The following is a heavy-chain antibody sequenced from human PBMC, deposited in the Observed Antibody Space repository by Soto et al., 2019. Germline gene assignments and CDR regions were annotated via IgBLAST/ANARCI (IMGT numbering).Heavy chain of an antibody. D-gene: IGHD3-22*01. Sequence: SVKVSCKASGDTFSTYSISWVRQAPGQGLEWLGGIIPILGTPSYAQRFQGRVTITADKSTSTAYMELSSLRSEDTAVYYCARERSRYDRSGYYRPDYWGQGTLVTVSS. CDR2: IIPILGTP. J-gene: IGHJ4*02. CDR3: ARERSRYDRSGYYRPDY. CDR1: GDTFSTYS. V-gene: IGHV1-69*08.